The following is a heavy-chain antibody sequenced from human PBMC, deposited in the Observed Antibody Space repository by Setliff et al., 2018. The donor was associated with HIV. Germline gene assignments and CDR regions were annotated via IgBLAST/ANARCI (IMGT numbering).Heavy chain of an antibody. CDR2: ISGNDGST. Sequence: GESLKISCEVSGIIFSSYAMSWVRQAPGKGLEWVPSISGNDGSTNYGDSVKGRFTISRDSSKNTLFLQMNSLRAEDTAVYYCAKGGKGYSGRYYFDYWGQGTQVTVSS. D-gene: IGHD1-26*01. CDR1: GIIFSSYA. CDR3: AKGGKGYSGRYYFDY. V-gene: IGHV3-23*01. J-gene: IGHJ4*02.